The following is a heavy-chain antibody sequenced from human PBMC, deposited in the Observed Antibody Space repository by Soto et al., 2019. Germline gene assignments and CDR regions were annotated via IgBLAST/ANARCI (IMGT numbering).Heavy chain of an antibody. V-gene: IGHV4-31*03. D-gene: IGHD3-22*01. CDR1: GGSISSGGYY. CDR3: ARDTITMIRDAVIGAFDI. Sequence: PSETLSLTCTVSGGSISSGGYYWSWIRQHPGKGLGWIGYIYYSGSTYYNPSLKSRVTISVDTSKNQFSLKLSSVTAADTAVYYCARDTITMIRDAVIGAFDIWGQGTMVTVSS. CDR2: IYYSGST. J-gene: IGHJ3*02.